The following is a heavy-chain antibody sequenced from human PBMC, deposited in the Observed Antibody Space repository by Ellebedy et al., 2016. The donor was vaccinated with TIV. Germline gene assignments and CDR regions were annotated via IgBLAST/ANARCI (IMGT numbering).Heavy chain of an antibody. CDR2: IYSSGNT. CDR1: GGPINSGAYY. Sequence: SETLSLTCTVFGGPINSGAYYWSWLRQPPGKGLEWIGYIYSSGNTYYNPSLKSRVTISLDTSKNQFSLKLSYVTAADSAVYYCARAVDTAIVINYWGQGTLVIVSS. D-gene: IGHD5-18*01. J-gene: IGHJ4*02. CDR3: ARAVDTAIVINY. V-gene: IGHV4-30-4*01.